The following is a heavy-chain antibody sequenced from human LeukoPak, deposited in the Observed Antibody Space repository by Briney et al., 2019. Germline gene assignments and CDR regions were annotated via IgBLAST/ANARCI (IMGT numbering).Heavy chain of an antibody. Sequence: PSETLSLTCTVSGGSISSGGYYWSWIRQHPGKGLEWIGYIYYSGSTYYNPSLKSRVTISVDTSKNQFPLKLSSVTAADTAVYYCARGNNYDSSGYYYGVGAFDIWGQGTMVTDS. J-gene: IGHJ3*02. CDR2: IYYSGST. CDR3: ARGNNYDSSGYYYGVGAFDI. V-gene: IGHV4-31*03. CDR1: GGSISSGGYY. D-gene: IGHD3-22*01.